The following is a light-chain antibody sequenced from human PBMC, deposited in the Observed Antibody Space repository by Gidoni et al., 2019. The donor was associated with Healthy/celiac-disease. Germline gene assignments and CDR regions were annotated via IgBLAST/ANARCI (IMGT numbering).Light chain of an antibody. CDR2: STS. CDR1: TGAVTSGYY. Sequence: QTGVPPEPPLTVYPGGTVTLTCASSTGAVTSGYYPNWFQQKPGQAPRALIYSTSNNHSWTPARFSGSLLGGKAALTLSGVQPEDEAEYYCLLFYGGAPNWVFGGGTKLSVL. CDR3: LLFYGGAPNWV. J-gene: IGLJ3*02. V-gene: IGLV7-43*01.